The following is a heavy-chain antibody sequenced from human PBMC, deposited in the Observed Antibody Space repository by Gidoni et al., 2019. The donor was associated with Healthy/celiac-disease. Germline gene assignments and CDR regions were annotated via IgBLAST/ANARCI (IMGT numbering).Heavy chain of an antibody. V-gene: IGHV4-59*01. J-gene: IGHJ4*02. Sequence: QVQLQESGPGLVKPSETLSLTCTVSGGSISSYYWSWIRQPPGKGLEWIGYIYYSGSTNYNPSLKSRVTISVDTSKNQFSLKLSSVTAADTAVYYCATGLYCSGGSCYSDIVYWGQGTLVTVSS. CDR3: ATGLYCSGGSCYSDIVY. CDR2: IYYSGST. CDR1: GGSISSYY. D-gene: IGHD2-15*01.